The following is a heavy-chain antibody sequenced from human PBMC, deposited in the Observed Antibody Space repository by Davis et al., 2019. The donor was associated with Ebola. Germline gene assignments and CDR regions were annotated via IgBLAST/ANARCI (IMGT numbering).Heavy chain of an antibody. Sequence: GESLKISCKGSGYSFTTYWIAWVRQTPAKGLEWMGIIYPGDSDTRYSPSLQGQVTISADKSISAAHLQWSSLKASDTAIYYCARRGYSGLYHGFDVWGQGTLVTVSS. CDR2: IYPGDSDT. CDR3: ARRGYSGLYHGFDV. V-gene: IGHV5-51*01. J-gene: IGHJ4*02. CDR1: GYSFTTYW. D-gene: IGHD1-26*01.